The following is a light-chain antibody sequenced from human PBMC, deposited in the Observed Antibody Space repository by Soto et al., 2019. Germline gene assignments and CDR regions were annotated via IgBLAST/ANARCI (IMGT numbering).Light chain of an antibody. J-gene: IGKJ4*01. CDR1: QSVSSY. Sequence: ETVLTQSPATLSLSPGERATLSCRASQSVSSYLAWYQQKPGQAPGLLIYGASNRATGIPARFSGSGSGTDFTLTISSLEPEDFALYYCQQRSNWPLTFGGGTKVDIK. CDR3: QQRSNWPLT. CDR2: GAS. V-gene: IGKV3-11*01.